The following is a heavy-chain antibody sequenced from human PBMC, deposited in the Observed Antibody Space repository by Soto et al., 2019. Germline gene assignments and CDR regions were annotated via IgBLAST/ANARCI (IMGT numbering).Heavy chain of an antibody. CDR2: ISAYNGNT. D-gene: IGHD1-26*01. CDR3: ARDLPPADY. Sequence: QVQLVQSGAEVKKPGASVKVYCKASGYTFTSYCISWVRQAPGQGLEWMGWISAYNGNTNYVQKHQGRVTMPTYTSTSTAYMELRSLKSDATAVYYCARDLPPADYWGQGTLVTVSS. V-gene: IGHV1-18*01. CDR1: GYTFTSYC. J-gene: IGHJ4*02.